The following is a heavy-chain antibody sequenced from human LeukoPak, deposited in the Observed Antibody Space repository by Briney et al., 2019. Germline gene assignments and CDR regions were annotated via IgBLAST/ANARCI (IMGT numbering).Heavy chain of an antibody. V-gene: IGHV4-59*08. CDR2: FYYSGST. CDR3: ARQVVYYYYYIDV. D-gene: IGHD2-15*01. Sequence: SAPQSLTCTVCGGSISSYYSSWIRKPPGEGVEWIGYFYYSGSTNYNPSLKSRVTISVDKSKNSFYLKMSTLTAADTAVYYCARQVVYYYYYIDVWGKGTTVTVSS. CDR1: GGSISSYY. J-gene: IGHJ6*03.